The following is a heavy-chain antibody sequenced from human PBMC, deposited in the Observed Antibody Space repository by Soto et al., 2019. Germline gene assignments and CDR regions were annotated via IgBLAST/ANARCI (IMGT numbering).Heavy chain of an antibody. D-gene: IGHD3-3*01. CDR1: GFTFSSYR. J-gene: IGHJ6*02. Sequence: EVQLVESGGGLVKPGGSLRLSCAASGFTFSSYRMNWVRQAPGKGMEWVSSISSSSSYIYYADSVKGRFTISRDNAKNSLSLQMNSLTAEDTALYYCARDGGSRFRYGMDVWGQGTTVTVSS. CDR3: ARDGGSRFRYGMDV. V-gene: IGHV3-21*01. CDR2: ISSSSSYI.